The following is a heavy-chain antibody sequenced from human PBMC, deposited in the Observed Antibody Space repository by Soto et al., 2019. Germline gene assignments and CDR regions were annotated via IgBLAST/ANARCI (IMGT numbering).Heavy chain of an antibody. CDR2: ISPYNGNT. D-gene: IGHD1-26*01. V-gene: IGHV1-18*01. Sequence: QVQLVQSGDEVKKPGASVKVSCKASGYTFTSSAISGVRQAPGQGLEWMGWISPYNGNTHFAQNFQGRVTMATDTTTSTAYMELRSRISDDTAVYYCARDPQFSGSLSGGGDAFDSWGQGTMVTVSS. CDR3: ARDPQFSGSLSGGGDAFDS. CDR1: GYTFTSSA. J-gene: IGHJ3*02.